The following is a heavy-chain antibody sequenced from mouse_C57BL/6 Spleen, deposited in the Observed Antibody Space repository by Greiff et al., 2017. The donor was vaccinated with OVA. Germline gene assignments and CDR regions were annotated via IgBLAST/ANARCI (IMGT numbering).Heavy chain of an antibody. J-gene: IGHJ2*01. D-gene: IGHD4-1*01. CDR2: ISSGSSTI. CDR1: GFTFSDYG. V-gene: IGHV5-17*01. Sequence: EVQLVESGGGLVKPGGSLKLSCAASGFTFSDYGMHWVRQAPEKGLEWVAYISSGSSTIYYADTVKGRFTISRDNAKNTLFLQMTSRRSEDTAMYYCAISNWEEDYFDYWGQGTTLTVSS. CDR3: AISNWEEDYFDY.